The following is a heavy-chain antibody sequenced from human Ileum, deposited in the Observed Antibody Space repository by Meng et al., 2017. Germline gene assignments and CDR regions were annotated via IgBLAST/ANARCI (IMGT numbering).Heavy chain of an antibody. J-gene: IGHJ1*01. Sequence: QVQFVKSGAEVKKPAASVNVSCKASGYTFTSHYINWWRQAPGQEREWMIWINGGTGYTEYSQNFQGRITFTRDTAASTVYMELSSLRSEDTAVFYCARVVVTGIGYLQYWGQGTLVTVSS. V-gene: IGHV1-3*01. CDR2: INGGTGYT. D-gene: IGHD2-21*02. CDR3: ARVVVTGIGYLQY. CDR1: GYTFTSHY.